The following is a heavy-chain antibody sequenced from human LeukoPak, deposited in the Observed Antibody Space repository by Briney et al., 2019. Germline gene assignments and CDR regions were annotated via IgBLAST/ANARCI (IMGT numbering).Heavy chain of an antibody. J-gene: IGHJ4*02. Sequence: SVKVSCMASLGTFSSDAISWVRQAPGQGLEWMGGIIPIFGTANYAQKFQGRVTLTADKSPSTAYMELSSLRSEDTAVYYCARGIPSGYDSGIFDYWGQGTLVTVSS. CDR2: IIPIFGTA. CDR3: ARGIPSGYDSGIFDY. D-gene: IGHD5-12*01. CDR1: LGTFSSDA. V-gene: IGHV1-69*06.